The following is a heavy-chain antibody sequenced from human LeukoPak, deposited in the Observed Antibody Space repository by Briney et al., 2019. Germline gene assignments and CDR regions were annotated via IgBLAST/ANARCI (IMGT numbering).Heavy chain of an antibody. J-gene: IGHJ4*02. V-gene: IGHV1-69*06. CDR2: IIPIFGTA. CDR3: ARGPIIAVAGTIEY. D-gene: IGHD6-19*01. Sequence: EASVKVSCKASGGTFSSYAISWVRQAPGQGLEWMRRIIPIFGTANYAQKFQGRVTITADKSTSTAYMELSSLRSEDTAVYYCARGPIIAVAGTIEYWGQGTLVAVSS. CDR1: GGTFSSYA.